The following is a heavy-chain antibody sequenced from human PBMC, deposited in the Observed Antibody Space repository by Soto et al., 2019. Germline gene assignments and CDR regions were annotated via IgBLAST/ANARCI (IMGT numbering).Heavy chain of an antibody. Sequence: GLEWMGIINPSGASTSYAQKFQGRVTMTRDTSTSTVYMELSSLRSEDTAVYYCARDLDIVVFQAEDGIRYCPPVSAFLLNRSSDL. V-gene: IGHV1-46*01. D-gene: IGHD2-2*03. CDR2: INPSGAST. CDR3: ARDLDIVVFQAEDGIRYCPPVSAFLLNRSSDL. J-gene: IGHJ2*01.